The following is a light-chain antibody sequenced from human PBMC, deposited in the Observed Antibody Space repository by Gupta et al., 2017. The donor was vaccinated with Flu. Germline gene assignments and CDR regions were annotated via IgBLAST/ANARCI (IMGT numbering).Light chain of an antibody. CDR1: SGDIASNY. CDR2: ADD. V-gene: IGLV6-57*03. Sequence: FLLPPPHSVSESPGKPVIISCTRSSGDIASNYVQWYQQRPGSVPTTVLFADDKRPSGGPDRVSGSINSSSNAASLTISGLQKEDEADYYCQSHDDNNRWVFGGGTKVTVL. CDR3: QSHDDNNRWV. J-gene: IGLJ3*02.